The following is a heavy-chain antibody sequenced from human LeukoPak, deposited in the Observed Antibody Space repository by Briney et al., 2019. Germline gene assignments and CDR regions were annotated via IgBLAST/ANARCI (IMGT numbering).Heavy chain of an antibody. D-gene: IGHD6-19*01. J-gene: IGHJ4*02. CDR1: GFTFSNYW. Sequence: GGSLRLSCAPSGFTFSNYWMHWVRQAPGKGLGWVSRINTDGGTTTYADSVKGRFTISRDNAKNTLSLQMNSLRVEDTAVYYCARSGYSSGWLPDYWGQGTLVTVSS. CDR2: INTDGGTT. CDR3: ARSGYSSGWLPDY. V-gene: IGHV3-74*01.